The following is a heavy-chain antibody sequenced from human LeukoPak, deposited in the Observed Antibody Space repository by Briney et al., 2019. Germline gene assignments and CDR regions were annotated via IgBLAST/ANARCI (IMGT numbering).Heavy chain of an antibody. CDR2: MNPNSGNT. Sequence: ASVTVSCKASGYSFTSYDINWVRQAPAQGLEWMGWMNPNSGNTGNAQKFQGRVTMTRNTSIGTAYMWQSSLRPEETAVYYCARGAGTINSGAFDIWGEGTMVTVSS. CDR1: GYSFTSYD. CDR3: ARGAGTINSGAFDI. J-gene: IGHJ3*02. V-gene: IGHV1-8*01. D-gene: IGHD1-1*01.